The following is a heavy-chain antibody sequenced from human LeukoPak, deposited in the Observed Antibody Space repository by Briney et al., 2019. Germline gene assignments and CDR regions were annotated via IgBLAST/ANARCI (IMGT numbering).Heavy chain of an antibody. J-gene: IGHJ5*02. CDR3: AKDGRVLRYFDWLSNDDNWFDP. V-gene: IGHV3-30*18. CDR2: ISYDGSNK. Sequence: GGSLRLSCAASGVTFSSYGMHWVRQAPGKGLEWVAVISYDGSNKYYADSVKGRFTISRDNCKNTLYLQMNSLRAEDTAVYYCAKDGRVLRYFDWLSNDDNWFDPWGQGTLVTVSS. CDR1: GVTFSSYG. D-gene: IGHD3-9*01.